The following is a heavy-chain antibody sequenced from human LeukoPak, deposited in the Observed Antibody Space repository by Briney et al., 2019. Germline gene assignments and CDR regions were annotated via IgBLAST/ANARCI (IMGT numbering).Heavy chain of an antibody. D-gene: IGHD3-22*01. CDR3: AGLVGRYSSGLYYYYFDY. CDR1: GDSINSLDL. V-gene: IGHV4-4*02. Sequence: SGTLSLTCTVSGDSINSLDLWSWVRQPPGKGLEWIGEMYLSGTTHSNPSVKSRVTISIDKSKNQFFLNLSSVTAADTAVYYCAGLVGRYSSGLYYYYFDYWGQGTLVTVST. CDR2: MYLSGTT. J-gene: IGHJ4*02.